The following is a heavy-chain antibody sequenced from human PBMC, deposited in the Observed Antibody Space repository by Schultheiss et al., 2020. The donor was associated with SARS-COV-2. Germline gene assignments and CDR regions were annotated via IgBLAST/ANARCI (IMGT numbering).Heavy chain of an antibody. CDR3: ALGEHSSSWYVFDY. CDR1: GGSISSGGYY. Sequence: SETLSLTCTVSGGSISSGGYYWSWIRQPPGKGLEWIGYIYYSGSTNYNPSLKSRVTISVDTSKNQFSLKLSSVTAADTAVYYCALGEHSSSWYVFDYWGQGTLVTVSS. D-gene: IGHD6-13*01. J-gene: IGHJ4*02. V-gene: IGHV4-61*08. CDR2: IYYSGST.